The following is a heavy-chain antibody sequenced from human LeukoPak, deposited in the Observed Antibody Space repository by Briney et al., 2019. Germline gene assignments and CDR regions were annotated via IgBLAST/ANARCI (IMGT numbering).Heavy chain of an antibody. J-gene: IGHJ6*02. CDR2: IIPILGIA. CDR3: ASGIAARQILYYYYGMDV. Sequence: VXCKXXGGTFXSYAISWVRQAPGQGLEWMGRIIPILGIANYAQKFQGRVTITADKSTSTAYMELSSLRSEDTAVYYCASGIAARQILYYYYGMDVWGQGTTVTVSS. D-gene: IGHD6-6*01. V-gene: IGHV1-69*04. CDR1: GGTFXSYA.